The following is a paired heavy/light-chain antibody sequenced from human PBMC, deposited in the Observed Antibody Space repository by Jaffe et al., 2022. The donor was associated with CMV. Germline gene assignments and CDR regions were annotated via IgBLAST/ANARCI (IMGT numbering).Light chain of an antibody. V-gene: IGLV2-11*01. J-gene: IGLJ1*01. CDR1: SSDVGTYDY. Sequence: QSALTQPRSVSGSPGQSVTFSCTGTSSDVGTYDYVSWYQQHPGKAPKLMIYDVTKRPSGVPDRFSGSKSGNTASLTISGLQAEDEADYFCCSYAGSYSYVFGTGTQVTVL. CDR3: CSYAGSYSYV. CDR2: DVT.
Heavy chain of an antibody. J-gene: IGHJ3*02. Sequence: EVQLVESGGGLIQPGGSLRLSCAASGVTVSSNYMTWVRRAPGKGMEWVSVMNSGGYTYYTDSVKGRFTISRDNSKNMLHLQMNSLRAEDTAVYYCARETNDYWAFDIWGQGTMVIVSS. CDR3: ARETNDYWAFDI. V-gene: IGHV3-53*01. D-gene: IGHD1-1*01. CDR1: GVTVSSNY. CDR2: MNSGGYT.